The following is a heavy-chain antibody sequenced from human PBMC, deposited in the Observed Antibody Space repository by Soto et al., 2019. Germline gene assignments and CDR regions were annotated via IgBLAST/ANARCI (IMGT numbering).Heavy chain of an antibody. J-gene: IGHJ6*02. Sequence: GASVKVSCKASGYTFTSYDINWVRQATGQGLEGMGWMNPNSGNTGYAQKFQGRVTRTRNTSISTADMELSSLRSEDTAVYYCARGPLGIKILGMSTYYYYGMDVWGQGTTVTVSS. CDR2: MNPNSGNT. CDR1: GYTFTSYD. D-gene: IGHD3-3*01. V-gene: IGHV1-8*01. CDR3: ARGPLGIKILGMSTYYYYGMDV.